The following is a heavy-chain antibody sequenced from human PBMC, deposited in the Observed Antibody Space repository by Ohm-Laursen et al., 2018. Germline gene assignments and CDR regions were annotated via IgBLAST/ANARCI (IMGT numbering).Heavy chain of an antibody. J-gene: IGHJ1*01. Sequence: SLRLSCAASGFTFDDYAMHWVRHVAGKGLEWVSSISWNSNTVDYAASVKGRFTISRDNAKNSLYLQMNSLRAEDTALYYCARDRYDDTSGYFQHWGQGTLITVSS. CDR2: ISWNSNTV. CDR1: GFTFDDYA. V-gene: IGHV3-9*01. CDR3: ARDRYDDTSGYFQH. D-gene: IGHD3-16*01.